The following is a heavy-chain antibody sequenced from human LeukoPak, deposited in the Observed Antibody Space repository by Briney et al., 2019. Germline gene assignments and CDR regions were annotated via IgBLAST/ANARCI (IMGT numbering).Heavy chain of an antibody. Sequence: GGALRLSCAASGFTFSSYSMNWVRQAPGKGLEWVSSISSSSSYIYYADSVKGRFTISRDNAKNSLYLQMNSLRAEDTAVYYCAKYDFWSGPLAWGQGTMVTVSS. CDR1: GFTFSSYS. D-gene: IGHD3-3*01. CDR2: ISSSSSYI. J-gene: IGHJ3*01. CDR3: AKYDFWSGPLA. V-gene: IGHV3-21*04.